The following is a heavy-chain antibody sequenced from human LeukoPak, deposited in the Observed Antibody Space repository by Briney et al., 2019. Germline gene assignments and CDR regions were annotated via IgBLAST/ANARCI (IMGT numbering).Heavy chain of an antibody. CDR2: IYYSGST. Sequence: PSETLSLTCTVSGGSISSGGYYWSWIRQHPGKGLEWIGYIYYSGSTYYNPSLKSRVTISVDTSKNQFSLKLSSVTAADTAVYYCARDSVRLPFDYWGQGTLVTVSS. CDR3: ARDSVRLPFDY. CDR1: GGSISSGGYY. J-gene: IGHJ4*02. D-gene: IGHD5-12*01. V-gene: IGHV4-31*03.